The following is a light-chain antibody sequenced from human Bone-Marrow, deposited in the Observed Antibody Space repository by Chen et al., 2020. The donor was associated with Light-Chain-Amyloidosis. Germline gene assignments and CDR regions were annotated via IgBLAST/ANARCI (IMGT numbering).Light chain of an antibody. CDR3: QSADSSDTYTV. J-gene: IGLJ3*02. CDR2: KDS. CDR1: ALPKQY. Sequence: SYELTQPPSVSVSPGQTARITCSGDALPKQYASWYNQRPGQAPVLRIYKDSERHSGIPERFSGSSSGTTVTLTISGVQAEDEADYHCQSADSSDTYTVFGGGTRLTVL. V-gene: IGLV3-25*03.